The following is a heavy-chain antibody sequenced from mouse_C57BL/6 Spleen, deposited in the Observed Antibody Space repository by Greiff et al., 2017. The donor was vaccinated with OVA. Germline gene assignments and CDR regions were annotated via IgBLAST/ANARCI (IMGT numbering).Heavy chain of an antibody. V-gene: IGHV1-39*01. J-gene: IGHJ3*01. Sequence: VQLKESGPELVKPGASVKISCKVSGYSFTDYNMNWVKQSNGKSLEWIGVINPNYGTTRYNQKFKGKATLTVDQSSSPSYMQLNSLTSEDSAVDYCTELGRFAYWGQGTLVTVSA. D-gene: IGHD4-1*01. CDR1: GYSFTDYN. CDR2: INPNYGTT. CDR3: TELGRFAY.